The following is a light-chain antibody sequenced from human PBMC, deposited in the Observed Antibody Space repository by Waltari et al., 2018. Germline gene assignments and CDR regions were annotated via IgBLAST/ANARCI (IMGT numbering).Light chain of an antibody. CDR2: DTS. Sequence: DIVLTQSPATLSLSPGERATLSCRASQSVGSYLAWYQQKPGQAPRLLFYDTSSRATGVPARFTASGSETDFSLTISSLDPEDFAVYYCQQRGNWPLTFGGGTKVEIK. CDR3: QQRGNWPLT. CDR1: QSVGSY. V-gene: IGKV3-11*01. J-gene: IGKJ4*01.